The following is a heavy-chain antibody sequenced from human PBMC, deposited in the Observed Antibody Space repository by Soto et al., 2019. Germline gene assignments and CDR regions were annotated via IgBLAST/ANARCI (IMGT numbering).Heavy chain of an antibody. Sequence: PGVSLRLSCAASGFTFSSYEMNWVRQAPGKGLDWVSYISTSSSTIYYADSVKGRFTISRDNAKNSLYLQMNSLRAEDTAVYYCTRDPSSGRRDWYFDLWGRGTLVTVSS. CDR3: TRDPSSGRRDWYFDL. CDR1: GFTFSSYE. J-gene: IGHJ2*01. D-gene: IGHD3-22*01. V-gene: IGHV3-48*03. CDR2: ISTSSSTI.